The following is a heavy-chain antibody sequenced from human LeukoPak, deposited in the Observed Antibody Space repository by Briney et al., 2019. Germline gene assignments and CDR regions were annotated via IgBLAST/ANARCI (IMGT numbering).Heavy chain of an antibody. Sequence: GGSLGLSCAASGFSFSSYWMHWVRQAPGKGLVWVSRINSDGSSTSYADSVKGRFTISRDNAKNTLYLQMNSLRAEDTAVYYCASSVAGTGGWFDPWGQGTLVTVSS. CDR2: INSDGSST. V-gene: IGHV3-74*01. CDR3: ASSVAGTGGWFDP. J-gene: IGHJ5*02. D-gene: IGHD6-19*01. CDR1: GFSFSSYW.